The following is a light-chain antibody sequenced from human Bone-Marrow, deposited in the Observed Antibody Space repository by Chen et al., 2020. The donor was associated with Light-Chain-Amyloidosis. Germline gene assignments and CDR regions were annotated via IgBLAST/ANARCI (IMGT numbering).Light chain of an antibody. V-gene: IGLV3-21*02. J-gene: IGLJ3*02. Sequence: SYVLTQPSSESVAPGQTATTACGGNNIGSTSVHWYQQTPGQAPLLVVYDVSDRPSGIPERLSGSNSGNTATLTISRVEAGDEADYYCQVWDRSSDRPVFGGGTKLTVL. CDR2: DVS. CDR1: NIGSTS. CDR3: QVWDRSSDRPV.